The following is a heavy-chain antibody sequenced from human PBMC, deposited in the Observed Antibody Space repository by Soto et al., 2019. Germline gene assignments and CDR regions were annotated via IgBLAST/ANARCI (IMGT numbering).Heavy chain of an antibody. J-gene: IGHJ4*02. CDR3: ARMGSGSYGGYVDWYYFDY. CDR2: IDWDDDK. CDR1: GFSLSTSGMC. V-gene: IGHV2-70*01. Sequence: SGPTLVKPTPTLTLTCTFSGFSLSTSGMCVSWIRQPPGKALEWLALIDWDDDKYYSTSLKTRLTISKDTSKNQVVLTMTNMDPVDTATYYCARMGSGSYGGYVDWYYFDYWGQGTLVTVSS. D-gene: IGHD5-12*01.